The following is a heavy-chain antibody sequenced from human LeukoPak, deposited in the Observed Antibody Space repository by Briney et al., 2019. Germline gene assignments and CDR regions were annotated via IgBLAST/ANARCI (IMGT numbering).Heavy chain of an antibody. D-gene: IGHD3-22*01. J-gene: IGHJ4*02. V-gene: IGHV3-21*01. CDR1: GFTFSSYS. CDR3: AKDDYYDTSGYRD. CDR2: ISSSSRYI. Sequence: AGGSLRLSCAASGFTFSSYSMDWVRQAPGKGLECVSSISSSSRYIYYADSVKGRFTISRDNSKNTLYLQMNSLRAEDTAVYYCAKDDYYDTSGYRDWGQGTLVTVSS.